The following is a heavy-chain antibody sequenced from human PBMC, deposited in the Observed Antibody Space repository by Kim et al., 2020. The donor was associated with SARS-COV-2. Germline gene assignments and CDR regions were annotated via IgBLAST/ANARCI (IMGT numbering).Heavy chain of an antibody. CDR1: GFTFDDYA. CDR2: ISWNSGSI. D-gene: IGHD3-10*01. CDR3: AKGLPQYYNGS. Sequence: GGSLRLSCAASGFTFDDYAMHWVRQAPGKGLEWVSGISWNSGSIGYADSVKGRFTISRDNAKNSLYLQMNSLRAEDTALYYCAKGLPQYYNGSWGQGTLVTVSS. J-gene: IGHJ4*02. V-gene: IGHV3-9*01.